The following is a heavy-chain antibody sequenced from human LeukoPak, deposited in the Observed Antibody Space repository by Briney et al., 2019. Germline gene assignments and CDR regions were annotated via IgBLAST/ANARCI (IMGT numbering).Heavy chain of an antibody. CDR2: ITPSAGIT. V-gene: IGHV1-46*01. J-gene: IGHJ6*03. CDR3: ARDTTVTTEGVYYYYMDV. CDR1: GYTFTSYY. D-gene: IGHD4-17*01. Sequence: ASVKVSCKTSGYTFTSYYVHWVRQAPGQGLEWMGMITPSAGITNYAERFQGRVRMTRDMSTSTVYMELSSLRSEDTAVYYCARDTTVTTEGVYYYYMDVWGKGTTVTVSS.